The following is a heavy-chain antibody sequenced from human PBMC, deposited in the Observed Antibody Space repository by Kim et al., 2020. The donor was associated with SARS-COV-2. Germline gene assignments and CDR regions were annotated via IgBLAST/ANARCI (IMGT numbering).Heavy chain of an antibody. J-gene: IGHJ4*02. V-gene: IGHV1-69*13. CDR3: AREGGYYSSPDY. CDR2: IIPIFGTA. D-gene: IGHD1-26*01. Sequence: SVKVSCKASEGTFSSYAISWVRQAPGQGLEWMGGIIPIFGTANYAQKFQGRVTIIADESTTTAYMELSSLRSEDTAVYYCAREGGYYSSPDYWGQGTLVTVSS. CDR1: EGTFSSYA.